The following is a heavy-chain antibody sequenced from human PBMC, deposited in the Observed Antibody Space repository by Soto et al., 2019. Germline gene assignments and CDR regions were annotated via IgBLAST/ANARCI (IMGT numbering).Heavy chain of an antibody. J-gene: IGHJ4*01. D-gene: IGHD2-2*03. CDR1: GLTFSKFW. V-gene: IGHV3-74*01. Sequence: LRLSFAVSGLTFSKFWMHWVRQAPWKVLVWVSYVMGDGTTTDYADSVKGRFTISRDNAKNTVFLQMNSLRAEDTAVYYCATITRFGYDFWGHGTLFTV. CDR2: VMGDGTTT. CDR3: ATITRFGYDF.